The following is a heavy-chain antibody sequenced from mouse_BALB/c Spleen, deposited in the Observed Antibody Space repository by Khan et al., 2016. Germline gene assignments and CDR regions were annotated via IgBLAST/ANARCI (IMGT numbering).Heavy chain of an antibody. CDR2: INPNTGYT. V-gene: IGHV1-7*01. Sequence: QVRLQQSGAELAKPGASVKMSCKASGYTFTDYWMHWVKQRPGQGLEWIGYINPNTGYTEYNQKFKDKATSTADKSSSTAYMQLSSLTSEDSAVYYCARWSYYYGSSYGWFAYWGQGTLVTVSA. CDR1: GYTFTDYW. CDR3: ARWSYYYGSSYGWFAY. J-gene: IGHJ3*01. D-gene: IGHD1-1*01.